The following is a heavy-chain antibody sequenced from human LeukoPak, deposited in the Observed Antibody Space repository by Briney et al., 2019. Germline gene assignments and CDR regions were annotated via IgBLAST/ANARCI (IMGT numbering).Heavy chain of an antibody. CDR1: GGSISSYY. CDR2: IYYRGST. Sequence: SETLSLTCTVSGGSISSYYWSWIRQPPGKGLEWIGYIYYRGSTNYNPSLKSRVTISVDTSKNQFSLKLSSVTAADTAVYYCAREEGDWFDPWGQGTLVTVSS. V-gene: IGHV4-59*01. J-gene: IGHJ5*02. CDR3: AREEGDWFDP.